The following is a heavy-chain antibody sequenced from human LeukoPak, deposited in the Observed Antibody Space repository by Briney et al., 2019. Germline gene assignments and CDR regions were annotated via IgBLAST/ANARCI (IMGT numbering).Heavy chain of an antibody. V-gene: IGHV4-4*09. J-gene: IGHJ4*02. D-gene: IGHD6-6*01. CDR1: GGSISSYY. CDR3: ARDPYSSSSGGDY. CDR2: IYTSGST. Sequence: PSETLSLTCTVSGGSISSYYWSWIRQPPGKGLEWIGYIYTSGSTNYNPSLKSRVTISVDTSKNQFSLKLSSVTAADTAVYYCARDPYSSSSGGDYWGQGTLVTVSS.